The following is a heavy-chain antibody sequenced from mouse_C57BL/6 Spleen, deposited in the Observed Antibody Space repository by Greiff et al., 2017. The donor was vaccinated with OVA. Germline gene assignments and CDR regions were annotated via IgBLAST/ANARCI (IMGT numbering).Heavy chain of an antibody. CDR2: IYPGDGDT. CDR1: GYAFSSSW. Sequence: VQVVESGPELVKPGASVKISCKASGYAFSSSWMNWVKQRPGKGLEWIGRIYPGDGDTNYNGKFKGKATLTADTSSSTAYMQLRSLPSEDSAVYFYAREGTGGYYFDYWGQGTTLTVSS. D-gene: IGHD3-3*01. V-gene: IGHV1-82*01. J-gene: IGHJ2*01. CDR3: AREGTGGYYFDY.